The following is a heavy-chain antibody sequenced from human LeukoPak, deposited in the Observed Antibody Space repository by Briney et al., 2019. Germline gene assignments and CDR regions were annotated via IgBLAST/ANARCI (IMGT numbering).Heavy chain of an antibody. CDR1: GFTLSSHN. CDR3: AKEFYFATAV. V-gene: IGHV3-48*01. J-gene: IGHJ6*02. D-gene: IGHD2-15*01. Sequence: GGSLRLSCVASGFTLSSHNINWVRQAPGKGLEWVSHISSSGSITYYGDSVKGRFTISRDNSQNTLYLQMNSLRAEDTAVYYCAKEFYFATAVWGQGTTVTVSS. CDR2: ISSSGSIT.